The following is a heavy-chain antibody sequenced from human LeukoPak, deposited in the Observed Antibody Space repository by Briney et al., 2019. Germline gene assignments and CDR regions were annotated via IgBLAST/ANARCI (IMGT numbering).Heavy chain of an antibody. V-gene: IGHV4-4*08. D-gene: IGHD5-24*01. CDR1: GDSLTSHF. J-gene: IGHJ3*02. CDR2: VFLSGTT. Sequence: SETLSLTCNVSGDSLTSHFWSWIRHTPGQGLEWIGYVFLSGTTNYSPSLKSRVTISLDTSKKQFYLRLASVTAADTAVYYCARRMATVTDAFDIWGRGTMVSVSS. CDR3: ARRMATVTDAFDI.